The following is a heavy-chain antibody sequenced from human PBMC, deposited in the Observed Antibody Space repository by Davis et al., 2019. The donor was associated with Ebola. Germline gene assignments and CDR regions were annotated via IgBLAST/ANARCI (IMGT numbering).Heavy chain of an antibody. D-gene: IGHD3-3*01. CDR2: ISGSGGST. CDR3: ARVFSIFGVADDAFDI. Sequence: GESLKISCAASGFTFSSYAMSWVRQAPGKGLEWVSAISGSGGSTYYADSVKGRFTISRDNSKNTLYLQMNSLRAEDTAVYYCARVFSIFGVADDAFDIWGQGTMVTVSS. CDR1: GFTFSSYA. J-gene: IGHJ3*02. V-gene: IGHV3-23*01.